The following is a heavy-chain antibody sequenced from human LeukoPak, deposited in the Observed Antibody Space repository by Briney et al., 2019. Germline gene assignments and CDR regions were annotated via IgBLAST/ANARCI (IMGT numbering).Heavy chain of an antibody. D-gene: IGHD3-22*01. CDR2: IYSGGST. CDR3: ARVHHYDSSGYYWDY. CDR1: GFTVSSNY. Sequence: PGGSLRLSCAASGFTVSSNYMSWVRQAPGKGLEWVSVIYSGGSTYYAGSVKGRFTISRDNSKNTLYLQMNSLRAEDTAVYYCARVHHYDSSGYYWDYWGQGTLVTVSS. V-gene: IGHV3-53*01. J-gene: IGHJ4*02.